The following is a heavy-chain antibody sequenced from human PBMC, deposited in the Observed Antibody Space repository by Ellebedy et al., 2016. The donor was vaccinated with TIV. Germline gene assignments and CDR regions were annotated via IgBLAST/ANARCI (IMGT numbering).Heavy chain of an antibody. Sequence: MPSETLSLTCTVSGYSISSGYFWGWIRQPPGKGLEWIGSLYYIGSTYYNPSLKSRVTISVDRSKNQFSLKLNSVTAADTAVYYCARGGYNGYDMRYWGQGTQVTVS. V-gene: IGHV4-38-2*02. D-gene: IGHD5-12*01. CDR1: GYSISSGYF. J-gene: IGHJ4*02. CDR2: LYYIGST. CDR3: ARGGYNGYDMRY.